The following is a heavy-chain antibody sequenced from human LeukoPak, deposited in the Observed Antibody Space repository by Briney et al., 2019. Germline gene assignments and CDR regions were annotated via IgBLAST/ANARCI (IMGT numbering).Heavy chain of an antibody. V-gene: IGHV3-74*01. Sequence: GGSLRLSCAASGFTFSSYWMHWVRQAPGKGLVWVSRINRDGSSTSYADSVKGRFTISRVNAKNTLYLQMNSLRAEDTAVYYCARAPPTKSSSSHDYWSQGTLVTVSS. CDR2: INRDGSST. D-gene: IGHD6-6*01. J-gene: IGHJ4*02. CDR1: GFTFSSYW. CDR3: ARAPPTKSSSSHDY.